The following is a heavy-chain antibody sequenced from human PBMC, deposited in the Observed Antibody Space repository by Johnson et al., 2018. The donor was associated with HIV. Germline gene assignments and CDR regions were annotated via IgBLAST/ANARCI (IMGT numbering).Heavy chain of an antibody. Sequence: QVQLVESGGGVVQSGRSLRLSCAASGFTFDDYGMSWVRQAPGKGREWVAVISYDGSNKYYADSVKGRFTISRDNSKNTLYLQMNSLRAEDTAVYYCARDNEDIVLVGAFDIWGQGTMVTVSS. D-gene: IGHD2-8*02. CDR2: ISYDGSNK. CDR3: ARDNEDIVLVGAFDI. CDR1: GFTFDDYG. J-gene: IGHJ3*02. V-gene: IGHV3-30*03.